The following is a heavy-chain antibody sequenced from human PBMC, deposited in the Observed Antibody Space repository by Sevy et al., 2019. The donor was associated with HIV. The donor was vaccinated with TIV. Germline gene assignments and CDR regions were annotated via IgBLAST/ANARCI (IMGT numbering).Heavy chain of an antibody. V-gene: IGHV3-23*01. CDR2: ISGSGGST. CDR3: AKGSRRPEDIVVVVAATRDDY. Sequence: GGSLRLSCAASGFTFSSYAMSWVRQAPGKGLEWVSAISGSGGSTYYADSVKGRFTISRDNSKNTLYLQMNSLRAEDTAVYYCAKGSRRPEDIVVVVAATRDDYWGQGTLVTVSS. CDR1: GFTFSSYA. J-gene: IGHJ4*02. D-gene: IGHD2-15*01.